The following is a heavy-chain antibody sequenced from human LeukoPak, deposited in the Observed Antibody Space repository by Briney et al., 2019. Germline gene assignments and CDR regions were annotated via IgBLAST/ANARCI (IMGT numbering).Heavy chain of an antibody. CDR3: ASNRLYSRSPFDY. V-gene: IGHV4-39*01. D-gene: IGHD6-6*01. J-gene: IGHJ4*02. CDR1: GGSISSSGYY. Sequence: SETLSLTCTVSGGSISSSGYYWGWSRQPPGKGLEWIGSIYYSGSTQYNPSLKSRVTISVDTSKNQFSLKLSSVTAADTAVYYCASNRLYSRSPFDYWGQGTLVTVSS. CDR2: IYYSGST.